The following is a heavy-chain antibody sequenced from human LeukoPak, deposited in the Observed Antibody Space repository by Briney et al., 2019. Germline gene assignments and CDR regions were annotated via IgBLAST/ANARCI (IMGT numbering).Heavy chain of an antibody. CDR3: ASHLRGYSGYDFDY. J-gene: IGHJ4*02. D-gene: IGHD5-12*01. CDR2: INPNSGGT. Sequence: ASVKVSCKASGGTFSSYAISWVRQAPGQGLEWMGWINPNSGGTNYAQKFQGRVTMTRDTSISTAYMELSRLRSDDTAVYYCASHLRGYSGYDFDYWGQGTLVTVSS. CDR1: GGTFSSYA. V-gene: IGHV1-2*02.